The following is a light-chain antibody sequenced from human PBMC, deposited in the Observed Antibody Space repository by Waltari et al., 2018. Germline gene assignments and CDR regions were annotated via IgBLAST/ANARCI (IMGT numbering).Light chain of an antibody. Sequence: ETVLTQSPATLSLSPGERATLSCRASPSISSHLAWYQQKPGQPPRLLLYNESKRATGIPARFSCSGSGTDFTLTISSLGPEDFAVYYCQQRSNLWTFGQGTKVEIK. CDR3: QQRSNLWT. V-gene: IGKV3-11*01. J-gene: IGKJ1*01. CDR2: NES. CDR1: PSISSH.